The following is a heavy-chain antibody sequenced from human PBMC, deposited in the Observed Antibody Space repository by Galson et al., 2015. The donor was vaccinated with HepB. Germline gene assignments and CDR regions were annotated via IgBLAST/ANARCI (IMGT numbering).Heavy chain of an antibody. CDR1: GSTFINYD. CDR3: ASWAGVPAPGDRWFDP. D-gene: IGHD3-10*01. J-gene: IGHJ5*02. V-gene: IGHV1-8*01. Sequence: SVTVSCKASGSTFINYDINWVRQAAGQGLEWMAWMNPDRGNTEFAQKFQDRVTLTSNTSVSTAYMELSGLTSEDTAVYYCASWAGVPAPGDRWFDPWGQGTLVIVSS. CDR2: MNPDRGNT.